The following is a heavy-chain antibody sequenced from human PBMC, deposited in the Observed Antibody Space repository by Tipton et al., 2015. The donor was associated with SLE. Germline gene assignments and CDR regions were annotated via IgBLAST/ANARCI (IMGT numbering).Heavy chain of an antibody. V-gene: IGHV4-4*07. J-gene: IGHJ4*02. Sequence: TLSLTCTVSGGSISSFHWNWIRQPAGKGLEWIGRTYTSGSSNYNPSLRSRITMSVDTSKNHFSLKLNSVNAADTAVYYCARGGSTALYHFDSWGQGTLVTVPS. CDR2: TYTSGSS. D-gene: IGHD6-13*01. CDR3: ARGGSTALYHFDS. CDR1: GGSISSFH.